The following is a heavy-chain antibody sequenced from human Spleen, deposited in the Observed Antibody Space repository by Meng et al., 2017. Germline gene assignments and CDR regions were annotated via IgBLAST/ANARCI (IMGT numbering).Heavy chain of an antibody. CDR3: ARMKGVATFDY. CDR1: GFTFSSYS. D-gene: IGHD3-10*01. J-gene: IGHJ4*02. V-gene: IGHV3-21*01. CDR2: ISSSSSYI. Sequence: GGSLRLSCAASGFTFSSYSMNWVRQAPGKGLEWVSSISSSSSYIYYADSVKGRFTISRDNSRTPLYLQMNSLTTEDTAVYYCARMKGVATFDYWGQGTLVPSPQ.